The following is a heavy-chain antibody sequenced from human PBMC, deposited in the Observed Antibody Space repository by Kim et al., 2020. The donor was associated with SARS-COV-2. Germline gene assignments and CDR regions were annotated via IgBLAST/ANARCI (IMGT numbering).Heavy chain of an antibody. D-gene: IGHD5-12*01. CDR1: GITLRSSW. Sequence: GGYLRLSCAVSGITLRSSWMHWVRQGPGKRLEWLARVNLDGRSTDYADSVKGRFTISGDNAENTLYLHLSSLSAEDTAVYYCTKSGPRAFEIWGQGTMV. CDR3: TKSGPRAFEI. V-gene: IGHV3-74*01. J-gene: IGHJ3*02. CDR2: VNLDGRST.